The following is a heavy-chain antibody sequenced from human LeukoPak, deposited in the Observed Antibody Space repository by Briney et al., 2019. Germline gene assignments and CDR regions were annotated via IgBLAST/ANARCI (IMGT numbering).Heavy chain of an antibody. D-gene: IGHD6-6*01. Sequence: PGGSLRLSCAASGFTVSTHAMSWVRQAPGKGLEWLSGISSSGGSSYYADSVKGWFTISRDNYKNTLYLQMNSLRAEDTAVYYCAKDRDSSSFALYYFDSWGQGTLVTVSS. V-gene: IGHV3-23*01. CDR2: ISSSGGSS. CDR3: AKDRDSSSFALYYFDS. J-gene: IGHJ4*02. CDR1: GFTVSTHA.